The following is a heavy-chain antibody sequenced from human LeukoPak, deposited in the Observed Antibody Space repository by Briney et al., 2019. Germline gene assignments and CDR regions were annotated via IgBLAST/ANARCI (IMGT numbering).Heavy chain of an antibody. CDR1: GGTFSSYA. D-gene: IGHD3-3*01. Sequence: SVKVSCKASGGTFSSYAISWVRQAPGQGLEWMGGIIPIFGTANYAQKFQGRVTITADESTSTAFMELSSLRSEDTAVYYCARDRPRGYDFWSGYSDWFDPWGQGTLVTVSS. J-gene: IGHJ5*02. CDR2: IIPIFGTA. CDR3: ARDRPRGYDFWSGYSDWFDP. V-gene: IGHV1-69*13.